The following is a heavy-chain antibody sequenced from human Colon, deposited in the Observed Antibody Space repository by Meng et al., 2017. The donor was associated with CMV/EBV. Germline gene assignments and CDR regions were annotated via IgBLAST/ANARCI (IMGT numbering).Heavy chain of an antibody. CDR3: ARGLKTAAGTMAFDY. CDR1: GFTFSSYR. CDR2: IGSDGSVL. Sequence: GESLKISCAASGFTFSSYRMNWVRQAPGKGLEWVSYIGSDGSVLEYADSVKGRFTISRDNAKNSLYLQLNSLRAEDTAVYYCARGLKTAAGTMAFDYWGQGTLVTVSS. J-gene: IGHJ4*02. D-gene: IGHD6-13*01. V-gene: IGHV3-48*04.